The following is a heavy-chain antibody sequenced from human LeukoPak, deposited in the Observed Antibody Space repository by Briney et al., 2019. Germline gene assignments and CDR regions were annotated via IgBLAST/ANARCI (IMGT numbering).Heavy chain of an antibody. CDR2: IHYSGST. V-gene: IGHV4-31*03. J-gene: IGHJ4*02. CDR1: GGSISSGGYY. D-gene: IGHD5-24*01. CDR3: ARGEGEMATIHLRAPD. Sequence: SETLSLTCTVSGGSISSGGYYWSWIRQPPGKGLEWIGYIHYSGSTYYNPSLKSRVTISVDTSKNQFSLKLSSVTAADTAVYYCARGEGEMATIHLRAPDWGQGTLVTVSS.